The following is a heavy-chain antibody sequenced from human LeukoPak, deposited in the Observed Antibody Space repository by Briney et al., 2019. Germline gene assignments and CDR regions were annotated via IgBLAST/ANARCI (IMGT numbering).Heavy chain of an antibody. J-gene: IGHJ4*02. CDR3: ARVYVNRGGGDFDY. Sequence: SETLSLTCAVYGGSFSGYYWSWIRQPPGKGLEWIGEINHSGSTNYNPSLKSRVTISVDTSKNQFSLKLSSVTAADTAVYYCARVYVNRGGGDFDYWSQGTLVTVSS. D-gene: IGHD2-21*01. CDR1: GGSFSGYY. V-gene: IGHV4-34*01. CDR2: INHSGST.